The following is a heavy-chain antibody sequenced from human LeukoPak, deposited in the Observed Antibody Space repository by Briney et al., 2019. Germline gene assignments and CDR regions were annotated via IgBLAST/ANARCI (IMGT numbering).Heavy chain of an antibody. Sequence: SETLSLTCTVSGGSISSSSYYWGWIRQPPGKGLEWIGYIYYSGSTNYNPSLKSRVTISVDTSKNQFSLKLSSVTAADTAVYYCARPYTYYDFWSGYYPDAFDIWGQGTMVTVSS. D-gene: IGHD3-3*01. CDR2: IYYSGST. CDR1: GGSISSSSYY. CDR3: ARPYTYYDFWSGYYPDAFDI. V-gene: IGHV4-61*05. J-gene: IGHJ3*02.